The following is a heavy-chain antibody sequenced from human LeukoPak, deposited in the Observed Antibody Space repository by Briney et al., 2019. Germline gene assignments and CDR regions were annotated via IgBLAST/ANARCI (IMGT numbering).Heavy chain of an antibody. D-gene: IGHD2-15*01. CDR2: IGSSGSTI. CDR3: ARGGYCSGGTCYRLNAFDI. J-gene: IGHJ3*02. V-gene: IGHV3-48*03. CDR1: GFTFSNHE. Sequence: GGSLRLSCVASGFTFSNHEMNWVRQAPGKGLEWVSYIGSSGSTIYADSVKGRFVISRDNAKNPLYLQMNSLRAEDTAVYYCARGGYCSGGTCYRLNAFDIWGQGTMVTVSS.